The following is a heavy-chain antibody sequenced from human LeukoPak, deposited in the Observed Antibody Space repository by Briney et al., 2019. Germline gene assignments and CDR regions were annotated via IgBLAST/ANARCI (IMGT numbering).Heavy chain of an antibody. J-gene: IGHJ4*02. CDR3: ARMTTVTNFDY. Sequence: ASVKASCKASGYTFTGYYMHWVRQAPGQGLEWMGRINPNSGGTNYAQKFQGRVTMTRDTSISTAYMELSRLRSDGTAVYYCARMTTVTNFDYWGQGTLVTVSS. CDR1: GYTFTGYY. V-gene: IGHV1-2*06. CDR2: INPNSGGT. D-gene: IGHD4-17*01.